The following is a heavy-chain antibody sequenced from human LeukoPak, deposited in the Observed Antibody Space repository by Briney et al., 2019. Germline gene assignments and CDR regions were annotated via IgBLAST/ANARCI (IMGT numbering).Heavy chain of an antibody. J-gene: IGHJ4*02. CDR1: GFTFSSYA. Sequence: PGGSLRLSCAASGFTFSSYAMSWLRQAPGKGLEWVSAISGSGGSTYYADSVKGRFTISRDNSKNTLYLQMYSLRAEDTAVYYCAKERYSGYDRRDYWGQGTLVTVSS. CDR2: ISGSGGST. V-gene: IGHV3-23*01. CDR3: AKERYSGYDRRDY. D-gene: IGHD5-12*01.